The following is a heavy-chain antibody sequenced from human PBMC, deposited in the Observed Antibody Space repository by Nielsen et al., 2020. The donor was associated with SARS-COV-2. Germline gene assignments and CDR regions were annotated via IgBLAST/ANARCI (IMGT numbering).Heavy chain of an antibody. Sequence: ASVKVSCKASGYTFTSYDINWVRQATGQGLEWMGWMNPNSGNTGYAQKFQGRVTMTRNTSISTAYMELSSLRSEDTAVYYCARGGITMGWFDPWGQGTLVIVSS. D-gene: IGHD3-10*01. J-gene: IGHJ5*02. CDR2: MNPNSGNT. CDR3: ARGGITMGWFDP. CDR1: GYTFTSYD. V-gene: IGHV1-8*01.